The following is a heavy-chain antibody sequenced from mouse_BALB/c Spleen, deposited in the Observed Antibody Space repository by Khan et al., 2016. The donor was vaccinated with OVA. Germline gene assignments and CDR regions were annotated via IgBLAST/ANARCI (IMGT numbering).Heavy chain of an antibody. V-gene: IGHV9-3-1*01. CDR2: INTYTGEP. CDR1: GYTFTNYG. Sequence: QIQLVQSGPELKKPGETVKISCKASGYTFTNYGMNWVKQAPGKGLKWMGWINTYTGEPTYADDFKGRFAFSLETSANTAYLQINNLKNEDTATFSCARSAVYWFFDVWGAGTTVTISS. J-gene: IGHJ1*01. CDR3: ARSAVYWFFDV.